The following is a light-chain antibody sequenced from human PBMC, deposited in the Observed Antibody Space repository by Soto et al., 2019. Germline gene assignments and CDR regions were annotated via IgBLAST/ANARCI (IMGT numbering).Light chain of an antibody. J-gene: IGKJ1*01. CDR3: QQYNTYST. Sequence: QMTQSPSTLSASVGDTVTITCRASQSISTWLAWYQQKPGKAPKLLIYKASTLESGVPSRFSGSGSGTEFTLSISSLQPDDFATYYCQQYNTYSTFGHGTKVEIK. V-gene: IGKV1-5*03. CDR1: QSISTW. CDR2: KAS.